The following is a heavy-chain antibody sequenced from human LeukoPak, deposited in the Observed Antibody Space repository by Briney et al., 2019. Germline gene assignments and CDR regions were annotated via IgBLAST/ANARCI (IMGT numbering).Heavy chain of an antibody. CDR1: GYTFTSYY. CDR2: INPSGGST. CDR3: ARAGYCGDGGCRGGSAFDV. J-gene: IGHJ3*01. Sequence: ASVKVSCKASGYTFTSYYMHWVRHAPAQGLEWMGIINPSGGSTSYAQKFQGRVTMTRDMSTSTVYMELSSLRSEDTAVYYCARAGYCGDGGCRGGSAFDVWGQGTMVTVSS. D-gene: IGHD2-15*01. V-gene: IGHV1-46*01.